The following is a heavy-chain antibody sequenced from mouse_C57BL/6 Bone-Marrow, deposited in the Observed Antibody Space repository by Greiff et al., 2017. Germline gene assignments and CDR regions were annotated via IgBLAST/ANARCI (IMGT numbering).Heavy chain of an antibody. CDR1: GFTFSDYG. J-gene: IGHJ3*01. CDR3: ARPDKAWFAY. V-gene: IGHV5-17*01. CDR2: ISSGSSTI. Sequence: DVMLVESGGGLVKPGGSLKLSCAASGFTFSDYGMHWVRQAPEKGLEWVAYISSGSSTIYYADTVKGRFTISRDNAKNTLFLQMTSLRSEDTAMYYCARPDKAWFAYWGQGTLVTVSA.